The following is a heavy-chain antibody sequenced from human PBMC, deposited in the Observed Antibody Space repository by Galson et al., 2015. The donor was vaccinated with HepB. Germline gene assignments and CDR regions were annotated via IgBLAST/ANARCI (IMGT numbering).Heavy chain of an antibody. V-gene: IGHV3-43*01. Sequence: SLRLSCAASGFTFDDYTMHWVRQAPGKGLEWVSLISRDGGRTFYADSVKGRFTISRDNSKNSLYLQMNSLRFEDTAFYYCLSRDGHNSYDYWGRGTLVTVSS. J-gene: IGHJ4*02. D-gene: IGHD5-24*01. CDR1: GFTFDDYT. CDR2: ISRDGGRT. CDR3: LSRDGHNSYDY.